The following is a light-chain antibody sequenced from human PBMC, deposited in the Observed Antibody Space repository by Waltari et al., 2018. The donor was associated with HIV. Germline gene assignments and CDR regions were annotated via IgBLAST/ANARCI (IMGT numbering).Light chain of an antibody. CDR2: DVS. CDR3: CSYAGSSTFVL. V-gene: IGLV2-23*02. J-gene: IGLJ2*01. CDR1: SSDVGSYNL. Sequence: QSALTQPASVSGSPGQSITISCTGTSSDVGSYNLVSWYQQHPGKAPKVMIYDVSKRPSGVSNRFSVSKSGNTASLPISGLQAEDEADYYCCSYAGSSTFVLFGGGTKLTVL.